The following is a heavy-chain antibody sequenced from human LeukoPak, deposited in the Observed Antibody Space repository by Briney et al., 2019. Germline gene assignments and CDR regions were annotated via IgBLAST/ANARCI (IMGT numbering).Heavy chain of an antibody. J-gene: IGHJ6*03. D-gene: IGHD4-17*01. CDR1: GGTFISYA. Sequence: ASVKVSCKASGGTFISYAISWVRQAPGQGLEWMGGIIPIFGTANYAQKFQGRVTITADKSTSTAYMELSSLRSEDTAVYYCATVTTGYYYYYMDVWGKGTTVTVSS. V-gene: IGHV1-69*06. CDR3: ATVTTGYYYYYMDV. CDR2: IIPIFGTA.